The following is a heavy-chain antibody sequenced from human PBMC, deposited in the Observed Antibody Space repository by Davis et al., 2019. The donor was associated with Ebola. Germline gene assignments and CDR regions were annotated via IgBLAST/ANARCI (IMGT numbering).Heavy chain of an antibody. CDR3: ARAEGYCSSTSCYTSAFDI. J-gene: IGHJ3*02. V-gene: IGHV3-30-3*01. CDR2: ISYDGSNK. Sequence: PGGSLRLSCAASGFTFSSYAMHWVRQAPGKGLEWVAVISYDGSNKYYADSVKGRFTISRDNSKNTLYLQMNSLRAEDTAVYYCARAEGYCSSTSCYTSAFDIWGQGTMVTVSS. D-gene: IGHD2-2*02. CDR1: GFTFSSYA.